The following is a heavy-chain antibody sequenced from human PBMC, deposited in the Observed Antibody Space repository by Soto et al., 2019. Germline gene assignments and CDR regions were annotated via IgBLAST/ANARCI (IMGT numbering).Heavy chain of an antibody. V-gene: IGHV4-61*01. D-gene: IGHD2-8*01. CDR3: AREGVSKGEFDP. CDR1: GGSVSSGSYY. J-gene: IGHJ5*02. Sequence: PSETLSLTCTVSGGSVSSGSYYWSWIRQPPGKGLEWIGYIYYSGSTNYNPSLKSRVTISVDTSKNQFSLKLSSVTAADTAVYYGAREGVSKGEFDPWGQGTLVTVSS. CDR2: IYYSGST.